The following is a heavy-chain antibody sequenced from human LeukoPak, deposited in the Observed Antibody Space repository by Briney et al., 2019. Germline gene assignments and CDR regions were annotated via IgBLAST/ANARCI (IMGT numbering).Heavy chain of an antibody. CDR3: ARAKRADD. Sequence: GGSLRLSCVASGFTFSNYWMSWVRQAPGKGLEWVANIKQDGSEKYYVDSVKGRFTISRDNAKNSLSLQMNSLKAEDTAVYYCARAKRADDWGQGILVTVSS. CDR1: GFTFSNYW. J-gene: IGHJ4*02. V-gene: IGHV3-7*01. CDR2: IKQDGSEK.